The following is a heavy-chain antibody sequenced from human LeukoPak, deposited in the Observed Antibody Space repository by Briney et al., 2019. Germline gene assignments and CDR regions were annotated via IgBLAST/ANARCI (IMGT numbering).Heavy chain of an antibody. CDR3: ARGGDGDILTGLVFDY. Sequence: ASVKVSCKVSGYTFTSYGISWVRQAPGQGLEWMGWISAYNGNTNYAQKLQGRVTMTTDTSTSTAYMELRSLRSDDTAVYYCARGGDGDILTGLVFDYWGQGTLVTVSS. CDR1: GYTFTSYG. D-gene: IGHD3-9*01. J-gene: IGHJ4*02. V-gene: IGHV1-18*01. CDR2: ISAYNGNT.